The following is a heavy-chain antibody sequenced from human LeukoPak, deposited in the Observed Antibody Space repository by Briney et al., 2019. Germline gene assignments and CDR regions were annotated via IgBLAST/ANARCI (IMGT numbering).Heavy chain of an antibody. J-gene: IGHJ5*02. V-gene: IGHV4-39*01. CDR2: IYYGGST. CDR3: ARTYSSSSSEFDP. CDR1: AGSISSSSYY. D-gene: IGHD6-13*01. Sequence: SETLSLTCTVSAGSISSSSYYWGWIRQPPGKGLEWIGSIYYGGSTYYNPSLKSRVTISVDTSKNQFSLKLSSVTAADTAVYYCARTYSSSSSEFDPWGQGTLVTVSS.